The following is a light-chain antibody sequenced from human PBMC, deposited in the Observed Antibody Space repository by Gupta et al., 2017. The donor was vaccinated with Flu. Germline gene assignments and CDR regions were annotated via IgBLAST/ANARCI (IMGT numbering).Light chain of an antibody. J-gene: IGKJ4*01. CDR3: KHALHPPV. CDR1: QSLLHSNGYIY. V-gene: IGKV2-28*01. Sequence: EMHQSPPSLPVTPGVPASISCRSSQSLLHSNGYIYWYWYLQKPGQSPQLQCYLGSNRASGVPYRCSGSGSGTDLTLNISRLEAEEVCFYDCKHALHPPVFGEGTNVEIK. CDR2: LGS.